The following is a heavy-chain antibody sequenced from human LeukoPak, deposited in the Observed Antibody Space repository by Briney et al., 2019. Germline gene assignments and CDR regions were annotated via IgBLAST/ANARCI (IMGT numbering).Heavy chain of an antibody. CDR3: AREESLYGSGSPGVPNWFDP. CDR2: INPNSGGT. J-gene: IGHJ5*02. D-gene: IGHD3-10*01. Sequence: ASVKVSCKASGYTFTGYYMHWVRQAPGQGLEWMGWINPNSGGTNYAQKFQGRATMTRDTSISTAYMELSRLRSDDTAVYYCAREESLYGSGSPGVPNWFDPWGQGTLVTVSS. CDR1: GYTFTGYY. V-gene: IGHV1-2*02.